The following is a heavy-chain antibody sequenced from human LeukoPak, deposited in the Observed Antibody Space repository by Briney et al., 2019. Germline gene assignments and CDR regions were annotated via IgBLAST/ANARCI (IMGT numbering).Heavy chain of an antibody. D-gene: IGHD3-3*01. V-gene: IGHV4-31*03. J-gene: IGHJ3*02. CDR1: GGSISSGGYY. CDR3: ARDRTHYDFWSGNRGAFDI. Sequence: SQTLSLTCTVSGGSISSGGYYWSWIRQHPGKGLEWIGYIYYSGSAYYNPSLKSRVTISVDTSKNQFSLKLSSVTAADTAVYYCARDRTHYDFWSGNRGAFDIWGQGTMVTVSS. CDR2: IYYSGSA.